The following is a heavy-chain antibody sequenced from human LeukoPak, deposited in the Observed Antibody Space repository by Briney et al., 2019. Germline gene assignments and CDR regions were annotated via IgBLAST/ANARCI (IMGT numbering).Heavy chain of an antibody. CDR2: ISGSGGST. D-gene: IGHD6-19*01. J-gene: IGHJ4*02. Sequence: TGGSLRLSCAASGFTFSSYAMSWVRPAPGKGPEWVSAISGSGGSTYYADSVKGRFTISRDNSKNTLYLQMNSLRAEDTAVYYCAKGQARRSSGWVFDYWGQGTLVTVSS. CDR1: GFTFSSYA. V-gene: IGHV3-23*01. CDR3: AKGQARRSSGWVFDY.